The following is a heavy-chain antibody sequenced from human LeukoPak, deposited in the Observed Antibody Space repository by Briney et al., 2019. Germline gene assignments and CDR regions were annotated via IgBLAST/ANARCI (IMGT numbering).Heavy chain of an antibody. J-gene: IGHJ6*02. V-gene: IGHV4-31*03. D-gene: IGHD5-24*01. CDR1: GGSISSGGYY. CDR2: IFYSGST. Sequence: KASETLSLTCTVSGGSISSGGYYWSWIRQHPGKGLEWIGYIFYSGSTYYNPSLKSRVTISIDTSKNQFSLNLSSVTAADTAVYYCARKRWLQLVPRYYYYGMDVWGQGTTVTVSS. CDR3: ARKRWLQLVPRYYYYGMDV.